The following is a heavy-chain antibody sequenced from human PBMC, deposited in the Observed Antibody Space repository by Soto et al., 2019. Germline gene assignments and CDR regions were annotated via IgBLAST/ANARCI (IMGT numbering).Heavy chain of an antibody. J-gene: IGHJ4*02. CDR1: GFTFSSYA. V-gene: IGHV3-23*01. CDR2: ISGSGGST. CDR3: AKDLNRYDFWTGSGPYFDY. D-gene: IGHD3-3*01. Sequence: GGSLRLSCAASGFTFSSYAMSWVRQAPGKGLERVSAISGSGGSTYYADSAKGRFTISRDNSKNTLYLQMNSLRAEDTAVYYCAKDLNRYDFWTGSGPYFDYWGQGTLVTVSS.